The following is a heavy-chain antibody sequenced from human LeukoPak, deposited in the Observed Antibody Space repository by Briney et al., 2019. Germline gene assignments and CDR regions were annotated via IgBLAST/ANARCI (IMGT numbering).Heavy chain of an antibody. CDR2: IWYDGSNK. J-gene: IGHJ6*02. V-gene: IGHV3-30*02. D-gene: IGHD7-27*01. CDR1: GFTFSSYG. CDR3: AMGTYFYGVDV. Sequence: GGSLRLSCAASGFTFSSYGMHWVRQAPGKGLEWVAVIWYDGSNKYYADSVKGRFTISRDNSKNTLYLQMNSLRAEDTAVYYCAMGTYFYGVDVWGQGTTVTVSS.